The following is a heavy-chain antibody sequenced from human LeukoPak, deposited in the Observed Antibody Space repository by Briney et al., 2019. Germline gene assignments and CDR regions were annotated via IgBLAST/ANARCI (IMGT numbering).Heavy chain of an antibody. CDR2: VSGSGGST. CDR3: AKPELIVVVPAAPPH. V-gene: IGHV3-23*01. Sequence: GGSLRLSCAASGFTFSSYAMSWVRQAPGKGLEWVSAVSGSGGSTYHADSVKGRFTISRDNSKNTLYLQMNSLRAEDTAVYYCAKPELIVVVPAAPPHWGQGTLVTVSS. J-gene: IGHJ4*02. CDR1: GFTFSSYA. D-gene: IGHD2-2*01.